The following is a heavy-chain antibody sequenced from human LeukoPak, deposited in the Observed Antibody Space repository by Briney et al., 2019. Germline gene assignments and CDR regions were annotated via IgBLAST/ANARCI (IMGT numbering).Heavy chain of an antibody. D-gene: IGHD3-9*01. CDR1: GFTFSDYY. Sequence: GRSLRLSCAASGFTFSDYYMSWIRQAPGKGLEWVSYISSSSSYTNYANSVKGRFTISRDNAKNSLYLQMNSLRAEDTAVYYCARSATGSYRPDFDYWGQGTLVTVSS. V-gene: IGHV3-11*06. J-gene: IGHJ4*02. CDR3: ARSATGSYRPDFDY. CDR2: ISSSSSYT.